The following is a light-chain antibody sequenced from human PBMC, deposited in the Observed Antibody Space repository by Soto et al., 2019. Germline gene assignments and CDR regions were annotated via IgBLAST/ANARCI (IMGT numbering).Light chain of an antibody. Sequence: EIVLTQSPGTLSLSPGERATLSCRASQSVSSSYLAWYQQKPGQAPRLLMYGASSRATGIPDRFRGSGSGTDFTLTISSLEPEDFGIYYCRQRSKWVTFGRGTKVDIK. V-gene: IGKV3D-20*02. CDR1: QSVSSSY. CDR2: GAS. J-gene: IGKJ4*01. CDR3: RQRSKWVT.